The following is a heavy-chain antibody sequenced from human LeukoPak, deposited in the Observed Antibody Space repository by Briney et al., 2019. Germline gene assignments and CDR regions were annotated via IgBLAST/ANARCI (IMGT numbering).Heavy chain of an antibody. D-gene: IGHD3-10*01. V-gene: IGHV3-7*01. CDR3: ARDRTAYYGSGSYWPAHAFDI. CDR2: IKQDGSEK. CDR1: GFTFSSDW. Sequence: GGSLRLSCAASGFTFSSDWMSWVRQAPGKGLEWVANIKQDGSEKYYVDSVKGRFTISRDNAKNSLYMKMNSLRAEDTAVYYCARDRTAYYGSGSYWPAHAFDIWGQGTMVTVSS. J-gene: IGHJ3*02.